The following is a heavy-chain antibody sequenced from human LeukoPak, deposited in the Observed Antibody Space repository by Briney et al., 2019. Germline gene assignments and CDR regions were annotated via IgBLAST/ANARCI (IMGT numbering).Heavy chain of an antibody. CDR2: ISSSGSTI. Sequence: GGSLRLSCAASGFTFSSYEMNWVRQAPGKGLEWVSYISSSGSTIYYADSVKGRFTISRDNAKNSLYLQMNSLRDEDTAVYYCARAGGLLWFGEVLESSDAFHIWGQGTMVTVSS. CDR1: GFTFSSYE. V-gene: IGHV3-48*03. CDR3: ARAGGLLWFGEVLESSDAFHI. J-gene: IGHJ3*02. D-gene: IGHD3-10*01.